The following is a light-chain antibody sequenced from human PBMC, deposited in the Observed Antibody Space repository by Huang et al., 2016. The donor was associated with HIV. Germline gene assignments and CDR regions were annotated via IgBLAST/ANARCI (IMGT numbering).Light chain of an antibody. CDR2: ATS. J-gene: IGKJ1*01. Sequence: DIQLTQSPSSLSASVGDTVPITCRASQDISKYLAWFQQKPGKAPKSLIYATSSLQNGVPSRFSGSRSGTHFTLIISNLQPEDFATYYCQQYNGFPWTFGQGTKVEIK. CDR3: QQYNGFPWT. CDR1: QDISKY. V-gene: IGKV1-16*01.